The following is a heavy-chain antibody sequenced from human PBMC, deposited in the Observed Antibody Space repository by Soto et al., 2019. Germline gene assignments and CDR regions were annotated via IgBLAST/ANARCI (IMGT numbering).Heavy chain of an antibody. CDR1: GGTFSSYT. V-gene: IGHV1-69*12. D-gene: IGHD2-2*01. CDR2: IIPIFATT. CDR3: ASGYCISTSCYGRTDY. Sequence: QVQLVQSGAEVKKPGSSVKVSCKASGGTFSSYTISWVRQAPGQGLEWMGGIIPIFATTNYSQKFQCRVTITADESTSTAYMELSRLRSEDTAVYYCASGYCISTSCYGRTDYWGQGTLVTVSS. J-gene: IGHJ4*02.